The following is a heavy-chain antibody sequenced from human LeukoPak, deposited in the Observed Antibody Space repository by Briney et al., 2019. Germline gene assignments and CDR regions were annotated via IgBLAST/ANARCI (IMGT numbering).Heavy chain of an antibody. D-gene: IGHD1-1*01. Sequence: GASAKVSCKASGYTFTGYYIHWVRQAPGQGLEWMGWINPNSGGTNYAEKFQGRVTMTRDTSITAVYLELSSLRSDDTAVYYCAKGVRYGRGAVDIWGQGTLVTVS. CDR3: AKGVRYGRGAVDI. CDR1: GYTFTGYY. V-gene: IGHV1-2*02. CDR2: INPNSGGT. J-gene: IGHJ3*02.